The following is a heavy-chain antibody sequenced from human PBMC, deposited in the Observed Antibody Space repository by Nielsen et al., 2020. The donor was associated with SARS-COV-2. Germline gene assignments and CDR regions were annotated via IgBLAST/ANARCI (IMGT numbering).Heavy chain of an antibody. J-gene: IGHJ4*02. CDR3: AREDRTNWYGVDY. CDR2: ISFDGLYK. D-gene: IGHD6-13*01. Sequence: GESLKISCAASGFTFSSYAMHWVRQAPGKGLEWVTVISFDGLYKQYTDSVKGRFSISRDNSKNTVSLQMDSLRTEDTAVYYCAREDRTNWYGVDYWGQGTLVTVSP. V-gene: IGHV3-30*04. CDR1: GFTFSSYA.